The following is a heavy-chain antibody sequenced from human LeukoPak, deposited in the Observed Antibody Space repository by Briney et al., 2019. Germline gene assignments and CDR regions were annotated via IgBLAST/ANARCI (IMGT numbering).Heavy chain of an antibody. V-gene: IGHV4-30-4*08. J-gene: IGHJ6*03. CDR3: ARDPQTSYCSGGSCYPDYYYMDV. CDR1: GGSISSGDYY. Sequence: TLSLTCTVSGGSISSGDYYWSWIRQPPGKGLEWIGYIYYSGSTYYNPSFKSRVTISVDTSKNQFSLKLSSVTAADTAVYYCARDPQTSYCSGGSCYPDYYYMDVWGKGTTVTVSS. D-gene: IGHD2-15*01. CDR2: IYYSGST.